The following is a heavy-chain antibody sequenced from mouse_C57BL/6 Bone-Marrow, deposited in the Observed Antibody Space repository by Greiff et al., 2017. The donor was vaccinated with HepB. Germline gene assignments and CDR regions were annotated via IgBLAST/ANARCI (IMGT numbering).Heavy chain of an antibody. CDR2: INYDGSST. J-gene: IGHJ2*01. Sequence: EVNVVESEGGLVQPGSSMKLSCTASGFTFSDYYMAWVRQVPEKGLEWVANINYDGSSTYYLDSLKSRYIISRDNAKNILYLQMSSLKSEDTATYYCARDWGNSFDYWGQGTTLTVSS. V-gene: IGHV5-16*01. CDR3: ARDWGNSFDY. CDR1: GFTFSDYY.